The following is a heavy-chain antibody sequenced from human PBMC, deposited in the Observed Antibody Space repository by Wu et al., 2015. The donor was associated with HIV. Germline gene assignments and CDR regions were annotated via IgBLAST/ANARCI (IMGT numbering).Heavy chain of an antibody. Sequence: QVQLVQSGPEVKKPGASVNVSCKASGYSFTAYYIHWLRQAPGQGLEWMGRINPNTGGADSAQRFQGRVSLTRDTSINTAYLDLDRLRLDDTAVYYCASGIQAGGANYWGQGTLVTVSS. CDR2: INPNTGGA. V-gene: IGHV1-2*02. J-gene: IGHJ4*02. D-gene: IGHD5-18*01. CDR3: ASGIQAGGANY. CDR1: GYSFTAYY.